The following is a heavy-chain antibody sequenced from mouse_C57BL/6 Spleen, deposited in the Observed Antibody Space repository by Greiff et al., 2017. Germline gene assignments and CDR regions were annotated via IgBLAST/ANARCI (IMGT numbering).Heavy chain of an antibody. CDR1: GYAFSSYW. J-gene: IGHJ4*01. CDR2: IYPGDGDT. V-gene: IGHV1-80*01. Sequence: VKLQESGAELVKPGASVKISCKASGYAFSSYWMNWVKQRPGKGLGWIGQIYPGDGDTNYNGKFKGKATLTADKSSSTAYMQLSSLTSEDSAVYFCARADYGGYYAMDYWGQGTSVTVSS. CDR3: ARADYGGYYAMDY. D-gene: IGHD1-1*01.